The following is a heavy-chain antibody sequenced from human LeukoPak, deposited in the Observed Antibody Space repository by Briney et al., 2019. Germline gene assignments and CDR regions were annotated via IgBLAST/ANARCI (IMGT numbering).Heavy chain of an antibody. CDR1: GFSFSSYG. CDR3: ARYYDFWSSIDY. CDR2: IKQDGSEK. J-gene: IGHJ4*02. Sequence: GGSLKLSCAASGFSFSSYGMIWVRQAPGRGLEWVANIKQDGSEKYYVDSVKGRFTISRDNAKNSLYLQMNSLRAEDTAIYYCARYYDFWSSIDYWGQGTLVTVSS. V-gene: IGHV3-7*05. D-gene: IGHD3-3*01.